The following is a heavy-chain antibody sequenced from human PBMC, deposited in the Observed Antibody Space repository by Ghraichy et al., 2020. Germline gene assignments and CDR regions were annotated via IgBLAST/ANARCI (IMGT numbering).Heavy chain of an antibody. D-gene: IGHD3-16*01. J-gene: IGHJ4*02. CDR2: IEYSGIT. CDR3: ARYIRMGDYHFDY. V-gene: IGHV4-39*01. CDR1: GGSISSSSYY. Sequence: SQTLSLTCAVSGGSISSSSYYWGWIRQPPEKGLEWIGSIEYSGITYYNPSLMSRVAISVDTAKNEFSLRLSSVTAADTAVYYCARYIRMGDYHFDYWGQGALVTVSA.